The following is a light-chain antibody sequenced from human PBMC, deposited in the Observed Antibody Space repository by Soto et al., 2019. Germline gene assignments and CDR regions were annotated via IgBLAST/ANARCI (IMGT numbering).Light chain of an antibody. CDR2: GDN. Sequence: QSVLTQPPSVSGAPGQRVSISFTGSTSNIGAPYDVHWYQHLPGTAPKLLIYGDNNRPSGVPDRFSGSKSGTSASLAITRLQAEDEADYYCQSYDISLHNYVFGTGTRSPS. CDR3: QSYDISLHNYV. J-gene: IGLJ1*01. V-gene: IGLV1-40*01. CDR1: TSNIGAPYD.